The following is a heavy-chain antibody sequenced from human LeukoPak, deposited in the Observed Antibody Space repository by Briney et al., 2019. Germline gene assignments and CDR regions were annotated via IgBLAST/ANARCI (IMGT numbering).Heavy chain of an antibody. J-gene: IGHJ4*02. CDR1: GFTFSSNW. CDR3: AKLRGTVTTWDY. Sequence: GGSLRLSCAASGFTFSSNWMSWVRQAPGKGLEWVASINPDGSGKPFVDSLKGRFTISRDNAENSLYLQMNSLRAEDTAVYYCAKLRGTVTTWDYWDLGTLVTVSS. CDR2: INPDGSGK. V-gene: IGHV3-7*03. D-gene: IGHD4-11*01.